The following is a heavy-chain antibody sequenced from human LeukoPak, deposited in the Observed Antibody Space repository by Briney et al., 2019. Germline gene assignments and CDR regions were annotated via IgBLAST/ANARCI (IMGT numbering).Heavy chain of an antibody. Sequence: PSGTLSLTCAVSGGSISSSNWWSWVRQPPGKGLEWIGEIYHSGSTNYNPSLKSRVTISVDKSKNQFSLKLSSVTAADTAVYYCARHHHYDFWSGYADAFDIWGQGTMATVSS. J-gene: IGHJ3*02. CDR3: ARHHHYDFWSGYADAFDI. CDR2: IYHSGST. D-gene: IGHD3-3*01. CDR1: GGSISSSNW. V-gene: IGHV4-4*02.